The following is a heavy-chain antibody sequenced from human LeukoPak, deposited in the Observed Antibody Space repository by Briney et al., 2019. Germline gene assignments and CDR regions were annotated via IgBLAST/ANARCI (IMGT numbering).Heavy chain of an antibody. Sequence: ASVKVSCKASGYTFTSYGIRWVRQAPGQGLEWMGWISAYNGNTNYAQKLQGRVTMTTDTSTSTAYMELRSLRSDDTAVYYCARARLLRDAFDIWGQGTMVTVSS. V-gene: IGHV1-18*01. D-gene: IGHD3-22*01. J-gene: IGHJ3*02. CDR3: ARARLLRDAFDI. CDR2: ISAYNGNT. CDR1: GYTFTSYG.